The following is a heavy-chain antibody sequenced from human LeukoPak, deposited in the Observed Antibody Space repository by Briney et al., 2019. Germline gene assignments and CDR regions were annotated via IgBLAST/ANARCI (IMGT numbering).Heavy chain of an antibody. J-gene: IGHJ4*02. D-gene: IGHD3-9*01. CDR1: GYTFTMYG. CDR2: ISPHNGNT. Sequence: ASVKVSCKASGYTFTMYGISWVRQPPGQGHQWLGMISPHNGNTKYAQDLQGRVSMTTDTSTSTAYLELRSLRSDDTAIYYCARDLNYVTLGYDILADVGYYFDYWGQGSLVTVSS. V-gene: IGHV1-18*01. CDR3: ARDLNYVTLGYDILADVGYYFDY.